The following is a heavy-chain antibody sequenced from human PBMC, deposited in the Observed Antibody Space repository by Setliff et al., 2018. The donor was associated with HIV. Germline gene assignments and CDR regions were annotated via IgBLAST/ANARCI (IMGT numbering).Heavy chain of an antibody. CDR1: GYTFTKPD. J-gene: IGHJ4*02. Sequence: GASVKVSCKASGYTFTKPDINWVRQAPGQGLEWMGWMNPKSGNTGFAQKFRGRVTRTRNNSISTAYMELRNLKSEGTAVYFCARPYGSGWYFFDYWGQGTLVTVSS. V-gene: IGHV1-8*01. CDR2: MNPKSGNT. CDR3: ARPYGSGWYFFDY. D-gene: IGHD6-19*01.